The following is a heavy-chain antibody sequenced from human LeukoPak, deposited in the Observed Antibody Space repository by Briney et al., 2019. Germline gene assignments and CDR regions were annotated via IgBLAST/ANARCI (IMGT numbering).Heavy chain of an antibody. CDR2: IYYSGST. J-gene: IGHJ6*02. CDR1: GGSISSYY. Sequence: SETPSLTCTVSGGSISSYYWSWIRQPPGKGLEWIGYIYYSGSTNYNPSLKSRVTISVDTSKNQFSLKLSSVTAADTAVYYCARDNWNYGSSMDVWGQGTTVTVSS. CDR3: ARDNWNYGSSMDV. D-gene: IGHD1-7*01. V-gene: IGHV4-59*01.